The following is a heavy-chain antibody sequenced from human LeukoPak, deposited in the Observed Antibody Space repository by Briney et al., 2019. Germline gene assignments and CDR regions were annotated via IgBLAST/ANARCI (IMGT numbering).Heavy chain of an antibody. CDR3: ARSLYDSNWFDP. Sequence: ASVKVSCKASGYTFTSYYMHWVRQAPGQGLEWMGIINPSGGSTSYAQKFQGRVTMTRNTSISTAYMELSSLRSEDTAVYYCARSLYDSNWFDPWGQGTLVTVSS. J-gene: IGHJ5*02. CDR2: INPSGGST. CDR1: GYTFTSYY. D-gene: IGHD3-22*01. V-gene: IGHV1-46*01.